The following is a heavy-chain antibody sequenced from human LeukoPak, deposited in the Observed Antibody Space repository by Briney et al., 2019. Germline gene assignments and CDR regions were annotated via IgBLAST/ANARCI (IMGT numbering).Heavy chain of an antibody. D-gene: IGHD3-22*01. CDR2: IYYSGST. CDR3: ARGKPTFNYYDSSGYYSFYFDY. Sequence: SETLSLTCTVSGGSISSYYWSWIRQPPGKGLEWIGHIYYSGSTNYNPSLKSRVTISVDTSKNQFSLKLSSVTAADTAVYYCARGKPTFNYYDSSGYYSFYFDYWGQVTLVTVSS. CDR1: GGSISSYY. V-gene: IGHV4-59*01. J-gene: IGHJ4*02.